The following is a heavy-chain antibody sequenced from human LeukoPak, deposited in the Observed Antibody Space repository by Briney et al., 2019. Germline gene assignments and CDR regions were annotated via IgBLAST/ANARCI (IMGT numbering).Heavy chain of an antibody. CDR1: GFTFSTYA. Sequence: GGSLRLSCAASGFTFSTYAMTWVRQAPGKGLDWVSAITGRGGGTYYADSVKGRFTISRDNPKNTLYLQMNSLGAEDTAVYYCAKLMEWDRSGYYGYWGQGTLVTVSS. J-gene: IGHJ4*02. D-gene: IGHD3-22*01. V-gene: IGHV3-23*01. CDR3: AKLMEWDRSGYYGY. CDR2: ITGRGGGT.